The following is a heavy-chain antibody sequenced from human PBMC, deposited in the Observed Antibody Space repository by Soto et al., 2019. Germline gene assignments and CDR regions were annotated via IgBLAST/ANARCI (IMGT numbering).Heavy chain of an antibody. Sequence: PGGSLRLSCAASGFTFGSYWMNWVRQAPGKGLVWVSRIDSDGSSTTYADSVKGRFTTSRDNAKNTLYLQMSSLRVEDTAVYYCARWRPCGMDVWGQGTTVTVSS. CDR2: IDSDGSST. J-gene: IGHJ6*02. CDR1: GFTFGSYW. V-gene: IGHV3-74*01. CDR3: ARWRPCGMDV.